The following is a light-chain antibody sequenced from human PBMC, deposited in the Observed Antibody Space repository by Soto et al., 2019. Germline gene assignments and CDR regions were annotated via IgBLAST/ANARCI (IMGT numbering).Light chain of an antibody. CDR2: DAS. Sequence: EIVLTQSPATLSSSPGARAPLSCRASQSVSTFLAWYQHNPGQAPRLVIYDASKRATGIPARFSGSGSGTDFTLTISSLEPEDFAVYYCQQRENWPLTFGGGTKVDIK. J-gene: IGKJ4*01. CDR1: QSVSTF. V-gene: IGKV3-11*01. CDR3: QQRENWPLT.